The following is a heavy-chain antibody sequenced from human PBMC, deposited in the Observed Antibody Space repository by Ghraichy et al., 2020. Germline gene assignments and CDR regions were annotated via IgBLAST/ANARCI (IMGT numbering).Heavy chain of an antibody. Sequence: LSLTCAASGFTFNIYDMTWVRQAPGKGLEWVSTISGSGGSTYYADSVKGRFTISRDNSKNKVYLQMDSLRVEDTALYYCAKDPMVLTPGVVVDSWGQGTLVTVSS. J-gene: IGHJ4*02. CDR2: ISGSGGST. CDR1: GFTFNIYD. D-gene: IGHD4/OR15-4a*01. V-gene: IGHV3-23*01. CDR3: AKDPMVLTPGVVVDS.